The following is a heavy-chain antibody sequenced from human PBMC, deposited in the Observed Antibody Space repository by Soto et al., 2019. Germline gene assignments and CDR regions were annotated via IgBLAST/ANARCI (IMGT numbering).Heavy chain of an antibody. V-gene: IGHV1-3*01. CDR3: ATDPFIRGWSCDYYYYGMDV. J-gene: IGHJ6*02. CDR2: INAGNGNT. D-gene: IGHD6-19*01. CDR1: GYTFTSYA. Sequence: ASVKVSCKASGYTFTSYAMHWVRQAPGQRLEWMGWINAGNGNTKYSQKFQGRVTITRDTSASTAYMELSSLRSEDTAVYYCATDPFIRGWSCDYYYYGMDVWGQGTTVTVSS.